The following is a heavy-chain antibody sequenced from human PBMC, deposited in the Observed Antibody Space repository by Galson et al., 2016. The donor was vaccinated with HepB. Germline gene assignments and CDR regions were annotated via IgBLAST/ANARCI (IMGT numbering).Heavy chain of an antibody. J-gene: IGHJ6*04. CDR1: GFTFSNYG. D-gene: IGHD1-26*01. CDR3: VQGSTAPAV. Sequence: SLRLSCAASGFTFSNYGMTWVRQAPGKGLEVVSSISRSGDSTDYAGSVKGRFTISRDNSKNTLSLQMNSLTADDTAIYYCVQGSTAPAVWGKGTTVTVSS. CDR2: ISRSGDST. V-gene: IGHV3-23*01.